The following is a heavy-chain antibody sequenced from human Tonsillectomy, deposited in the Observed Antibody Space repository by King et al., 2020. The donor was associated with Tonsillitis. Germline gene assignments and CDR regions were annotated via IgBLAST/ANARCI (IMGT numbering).Heavy chain of an antibody. V-gene: IGHV4-4*07. CDR3: ARDVHYYDSSGYYYHFDY. J-gene: IGHJ4*02. D-gene: IGHD3-22*01. CDR1: GGSISSYY. CDR2: IYTSGST. Sequence: VQLQESGPGLVKPSETLSLTCTVSGGSISSYYWSWIRQPAGKGLEWIGRIYTSGSTNYNPSLKSRVTMSVDTSKNQFSLKLSSLTAAGTAVYYCARDVHYYDSSGYYYHFDYWGQGTLVTVSS.